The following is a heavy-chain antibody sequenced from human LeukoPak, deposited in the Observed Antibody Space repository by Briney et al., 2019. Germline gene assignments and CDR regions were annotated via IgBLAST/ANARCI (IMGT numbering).Heavy chain of an antibody. CDR3: ARSTGSTMFIDY. V-gene: IGHV4-39*07. Sequence: SETLSLTCTVSGGSISSSSYYWGWIRQPPGKGLEWIGTIYYSGSTYYNPSLKSRVTISEDTSKNQFSLKLSSVTAADTAVYYCARSTGSTMFIDYWGQGTLVTVSS. D-gene: IGHD3-10*02. CDR1: GGSISSSSYY. J-gene: IGHJ4*02. CDR2: IYYSGST.